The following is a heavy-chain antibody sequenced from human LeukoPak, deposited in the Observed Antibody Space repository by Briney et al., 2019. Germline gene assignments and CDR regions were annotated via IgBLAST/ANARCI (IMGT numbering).Heavy chain of an antibody. D-gene: IGHD3-22*01. J-gene: IGHJ4*02. V-gene: IGHV4-4*07. CDR2: IYTSGST. CDR3: ARGVTYYYDSSGYLY. CDR1: GGSISSYY. Sequence: PSETLSLTCTVSGGSISSYYWSWIRQPAGKGLEWIGRIYTSGSTNYNPSLKSRVTISVDKSKNQFSLKLSSVTAADTAVYYCARGVTYYYDSSGYLYWGQGTLVTVSS.